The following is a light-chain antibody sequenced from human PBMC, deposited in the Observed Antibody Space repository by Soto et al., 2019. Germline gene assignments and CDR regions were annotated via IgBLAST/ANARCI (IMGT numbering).Light chain of an antibody. CDR3: QQYNNWPLT. J-gene: IGKJ5*01. CDR1: QSISSW. Sequence: DIQMTQSPSTLSASLGDRVTITCRASQSISSWLAWYQQKPGKAPKLLIYAASSLQSGIPSRFSGGGSGTEFTLTITSLQSEDFAVYWCQQYNNWPLTFGPGTRLE. V-gene: IGKV1-5*01. CDR2: AAS.